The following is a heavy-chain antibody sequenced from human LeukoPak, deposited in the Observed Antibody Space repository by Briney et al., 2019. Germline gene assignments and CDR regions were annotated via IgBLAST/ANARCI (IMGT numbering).Heavy chain of an antibody. CDR2: IYHSGST. D-gene: IGHD6-13*01. J-gene: IGHJ4*02. CDR3: ARALGYSSSWYLDY. Sequence: SETLSLTCAVSSGSISSGGYSWSWIRQPPGKGLEWIGYIYHSGSTYYNPSLKSRVTISVDRSKNQFSLKLSSVTAADTVVYYCARALGYSSSWYLDYWGQGILVTVSS. CDR1: SGSISSGGYS. V-gene: IGHV4-30-2*01.